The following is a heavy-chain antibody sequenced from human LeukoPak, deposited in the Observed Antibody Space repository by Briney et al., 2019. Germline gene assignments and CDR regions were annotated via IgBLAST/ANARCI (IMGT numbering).Heavy chain of an antibody. J-gene: IGHJ3*02. CDR1: GFTFSSYA. V-gene: IGHV3-23*01. CDR3: ARILSKGISDAFDI. D-gene: IGHD2/OR15-2a*01. Sequence: GGSLRLSCAASGFTFSSYAMSWVRQAPGKGLEWVSAISGSGGSAYYADSVKGRFTISRDNAKNSLYLQMNSLRAEDTAVYYCARILSKGISDAFDIWGQGTMVTVSS. CDR2: ISGSGGSA.